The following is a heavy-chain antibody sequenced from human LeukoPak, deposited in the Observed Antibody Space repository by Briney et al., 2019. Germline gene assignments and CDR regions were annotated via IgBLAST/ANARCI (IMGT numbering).Heavy chain of an antibody. V-gene: IGHV3-73*01. J-gene: IGHJ4*02. CDR1: GFPLSRSA. CDR2: IRSKAYSYAT. Sequence: GGSLRLSCAASGFPLSRSAMHGVRQASGKGVEWVDRIRSKAYSYATAYAASVISRFTIYRDDSKNTAYLQMTSLKTEDSAVYYCTCSGCYWGYYFDYWGQGTLVTVSS. D-gene: IGHD1-26*01. CDR3: TCSGCYWGYYFDY.